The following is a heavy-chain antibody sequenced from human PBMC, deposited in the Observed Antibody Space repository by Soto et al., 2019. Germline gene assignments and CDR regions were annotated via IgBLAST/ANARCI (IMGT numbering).Heavy chain of an antibody. CDR1: GYTLTSYA. CDR3: ARARGMTTEGFLDY. J-gene: IGHJ4*02. CDR2: INAGNGNT. D-gene: IGHD4-4*01. Sequence: QVQLVQSGAEEKKPGASVKVSCKASGYTLTSYAMHWVRKAPGQRLGWMGWINAGNGNTKYSQKFQGRVTITRDTSASTAYMELSSLRSEDTAVYYCARARGMTTEGFLDYWGQVTLGTVSS. V-gene: IGHV1-3*05.